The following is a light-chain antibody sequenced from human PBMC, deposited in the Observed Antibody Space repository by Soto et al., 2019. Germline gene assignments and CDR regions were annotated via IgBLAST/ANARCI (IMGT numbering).Light chain of an antibody. V-gene: IGLV2-14*01. CDR3: SSYTSDSTPL. J-gene: IGLJ2*01. Sequence: QSALTQPASVSGSPGQSITISCIGTSSDVGGFNHVSWYQQHPGKAPKLMIHEVRDRPSGVSNRFSGSKSGNMASLTISGLQAEDEADYYCSSYTSDSTPLFGGGTKLTAL. CDR2: EVR. CDR1: SSDVGGFNH.